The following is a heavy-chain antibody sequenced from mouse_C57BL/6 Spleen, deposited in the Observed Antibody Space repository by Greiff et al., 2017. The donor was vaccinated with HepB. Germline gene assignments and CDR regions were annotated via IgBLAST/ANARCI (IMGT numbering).Heavy chain of an antibody. Sequence: QVQLQQSGAELVKPGASVKISCKASGYAFSSYWMNWVKQRPGKGLEWIGQIYPGDGDTNYNGKFKGKATLTADNSSSTAYMQLSSLTSEDSAVYFCARGGDYLYYDAMDYWGQGTSVTVSS. V-gene: IGHV1-80*01. CDR3: ARGGDYLYYDAMDY. CDR2: IYPGDGDT. D-gene: IGHD2-4*01. CDR1: GYAFSSYW. J-gene: IGHJ4*01.